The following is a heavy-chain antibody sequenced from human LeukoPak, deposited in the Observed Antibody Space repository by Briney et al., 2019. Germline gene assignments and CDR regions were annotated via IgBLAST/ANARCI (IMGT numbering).Heavy chain of an antibody. D-gene: IGHD3-10*01. Sequence: GGSLRLSCTVSGFTVSSNSMSWVRQAPGKGLEWVSFIYSDNTHYSDSVRGRFTISRDNAKNTLYLQMRSLRADDTAIYYCNVRWGPNFDYWGQGSLVSVSP. J-gene: IGHJ4*02. CDR2: IYSDNT. CDR1: GFTVSSNS. CDR3: NVRWGPNFDY. V-gene: IGHV3-53*01.